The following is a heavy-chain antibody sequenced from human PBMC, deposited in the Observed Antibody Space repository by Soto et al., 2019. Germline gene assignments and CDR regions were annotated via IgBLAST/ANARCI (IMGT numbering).Heavy chain of an antibody. D-gene: IGHD6-6*01. CDR1: GFTFSSYG. CDR3: ARGVQTSQFDP. CDR2: IWYDGSDK. Sequence: GGSLRLSCVTSGFTFSSYGMHWVRQAPGKGLEWVALIWYDGSDKYYADSVKGRFTISRDNSKNTLYLQMNSLRAEDTAVYYCARGVQTSQFDPWGQGTLVTVSS. J-gene: IGHJ5*02. V-gene: IGHV3-33*01.